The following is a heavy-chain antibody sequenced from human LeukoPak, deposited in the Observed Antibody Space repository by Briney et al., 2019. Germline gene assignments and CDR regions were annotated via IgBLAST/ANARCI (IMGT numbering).Heavy chain of an antibody. D-gene: IGHD5-12*01. CDR3: ARDQGIYNHRIIDS. CDR2: ISAYNGNT. V-gene: IGHV1-18*01. CDR1: GYTFSSYG. Sequence: ASLKVSCKASGYTFSSYGISWVRQAPGQGLEWMGWISAYNGNTNFAQEFQGRVTMTTDTSTSTASMELRSLRSGDTAVYYCARDQGIYNHRIIDSWGQGTLVTVSS. J-gene: IGHJ4*02.